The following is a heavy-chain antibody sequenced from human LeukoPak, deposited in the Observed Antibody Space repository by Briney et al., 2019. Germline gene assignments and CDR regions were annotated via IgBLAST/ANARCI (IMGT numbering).Heavy chain of an antibody. Sequence: GGSLRLSCAASGFNFSSYAMSWVRQAPGKGLEWVSAISGSGGSTYYADSVKGRFTISRDNSKNTLYLQMNSLRAEDTAVYYCAKREEMATNPNDYWGQGTLVTVSS. J-gene: IGHJ4*02. CDR3: AKREEMATNPNDY. CDR2: ISGSGGST. V-gene: IGHV3-23*01. CDR1: GFNFSSYA. D-gene: IGHD5-24*01.